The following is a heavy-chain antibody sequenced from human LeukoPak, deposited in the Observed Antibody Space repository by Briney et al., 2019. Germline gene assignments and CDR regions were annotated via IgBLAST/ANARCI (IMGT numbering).Heavy chain of an antibody. J-gene: IGHJ4*02. V-gene: IGHV3-53*01. CDR2: IYSGGST. CDR3: AKRNYDFWSGYYRRAENHFDY. Sequence: GGSLRLSCAASGFTVSSNYMSWVRQAPGKGLEWVSVIYSGGSTYYADSVKGRFTISRDNSKSTLYLQMNSLRAEDTAVYYCAKRNYDFWSGYYRRAENHFDYWGQGTLVTVSS. CDR1: GFTVSSNY. D-gene: IGHD3-3*01.